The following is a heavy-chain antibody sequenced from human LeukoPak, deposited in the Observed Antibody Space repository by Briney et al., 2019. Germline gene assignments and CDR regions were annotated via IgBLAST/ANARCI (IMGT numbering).Heavy chain of an antibody. D-gene: IGHD4/OR15-4a*01. V-gene: IGHV3-30-3*01. Sequence: GGTPRLYFAASGFTCGSYAMHWGRQGLCLGLAWLTVISYDGSNKYYADSVKGRFTISRDNSKNTLYLQMNSLRAEDTAVYYCARVSDGAFAVDYWGQGTLVTVSS. CDR1: GFTCGSYA. J-gene: IGHJ4*02. CDR2: ISYDGSNK. CDR3: ARVSDGAFAVDY.